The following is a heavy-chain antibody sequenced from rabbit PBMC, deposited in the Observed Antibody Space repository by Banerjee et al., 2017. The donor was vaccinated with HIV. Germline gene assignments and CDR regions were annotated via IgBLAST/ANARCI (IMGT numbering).Heavy chain of an antibody. V-gene: IGHV1S47*01. CDR1: GFDFISNV. J-gene: IGHJ4*01. CDR3: ARDGGSSVYTQYYFNL. D-gene: IGHD8-1*01. Sequence: LQESGGGLFQPGGSLTLTCTASGFDFISNVMCWVRQAPGKGPEWIACIDNGDGSTYYANWVNGRFTISRSTSLNTVTLQMTSLTAADMATYFCARDGGSSVYTQYYFNLWG. CDR2: IDNGDGST.